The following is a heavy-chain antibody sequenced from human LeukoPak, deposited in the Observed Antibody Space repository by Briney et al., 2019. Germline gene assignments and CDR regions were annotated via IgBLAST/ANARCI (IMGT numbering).Heavy chain of an antibody. Sequence: GASLRLACAASGFTFSSYAMSWVRQAPGNGLGWVSSISGIGGSTYYADSAKGRFTISRDKSKNTLYLQTNSLRAEDTAVYYCAKREEYDGFQHWGQGTLVLVSS. V-gene: IGHV3-23*01. CDR2: ISGIGGST. CDR1: GFTFSSYA. D-gene: IGHD3-3*01. J-gene: IGHJ1*01. CDR3: AKREEYDGFQH.